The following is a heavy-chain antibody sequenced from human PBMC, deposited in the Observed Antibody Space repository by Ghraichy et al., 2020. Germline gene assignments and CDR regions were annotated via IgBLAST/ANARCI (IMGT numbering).Heavy chain of an antibody. J-gene: IGHJ5*02. D-gene: IGHD3-22*01. V-gene: IGHV3-11*01. CDR3: ARDKRYYYDRSAYSDAEWFDP. CDR1: GFTFSDYY. CDR2: ISTTGTTM. Sequence: LSLTCAASGFTFSDYYISWIRQAPGKGLEWVSHISTTGTTMYYADSVKGRFTISRDNAKKSLHLQMNSLRAKDTAVYYCARDKRYYYDRSAYSDAEWFDPWGQGTLVTVSS.